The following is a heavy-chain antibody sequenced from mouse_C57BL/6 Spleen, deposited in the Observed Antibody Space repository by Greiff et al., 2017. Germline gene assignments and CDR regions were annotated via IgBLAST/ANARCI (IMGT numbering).Heavy chain of an antibody. CDR2: ISYDGSN. Sequence: DVQLQESGPGLVKPSQSLSLTCSVTGYSITSGYYWNWIRQFPGNKLEWMGYISYDGSNNYNPSLKNRISITRDTSKNQFFLKLNSVTTEDTATYYCARGPTGTFDDWGQGTTLTVSS. CDR3: ARGPTGTFDD. D-gene: IGHD4-1*01. J-gene: IGHJ2*01. V-gene: IGHV3-6*01. CDR1: GYSITSGYY.